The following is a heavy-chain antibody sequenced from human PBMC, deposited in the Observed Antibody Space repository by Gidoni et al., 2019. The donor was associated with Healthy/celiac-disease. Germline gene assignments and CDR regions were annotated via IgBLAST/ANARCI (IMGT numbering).Heavy chain of an antibody. CDR1: GGSFSDYY. D-gene: IGHD6-13*01. Sequence: QVQLQQWGAGLLKPSETLSLTCAVYGGSFSDYYWSWIRQPPGKGLEWIGEINHSGSTNYNPYLKSRVTISVDTSKNQFSLKLSSVTAADTAVYYCARGHVRYSSSWYAYWGQGTLVTVSS. CDR2: INHSGST. CDR3: ARGHVRYSSSWYAY. J-gene: IGHJ4*02. V-gene: IGHV4-34*01.